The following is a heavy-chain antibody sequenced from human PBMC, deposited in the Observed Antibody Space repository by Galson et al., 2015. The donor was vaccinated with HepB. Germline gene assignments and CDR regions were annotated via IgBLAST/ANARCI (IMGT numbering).Heavy chain of an antibody. Sequence: SVKVSCKASGGTFSSYAIIWVRQAPGQGLEWMGGILPIVGMANYAQKFQGRVTITADKSTNTAYMDLSSLRSEDTAVYYCARVGYGDSNWFDPWGQGTLVTVSS. J-gene: IGHJ5*02. V-gene: IGHV1-69*10. CDR1: GGTFSSYA. CDR3: ARVGYGDSNWFDP. CDR2: ILPIVGMA. D-gene: IGHD4-17*01.